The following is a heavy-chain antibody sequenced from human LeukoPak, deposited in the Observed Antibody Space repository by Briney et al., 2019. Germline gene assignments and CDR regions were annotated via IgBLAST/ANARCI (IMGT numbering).Heavy chain of an antibody. CDR3: ASSSTSPVSSSGPPKY. D-gene: IGHD2-2*01. CDR2: ISSSGSGDNT. CDR1: GVTLSTYA. J-gene: IGHJ3*01. V-gene: IGHV3-23*01. Sequence: TGGSLRLSCAASGVTLSTYAMSWARQAPGKGLEWVSGISSSGSGDNTYYADSVKGRFTISRDNSKNTLYLQMNSLRAEDTAVYYCASSSTSPVSSSGPPKYWGQGTMVTVSS.